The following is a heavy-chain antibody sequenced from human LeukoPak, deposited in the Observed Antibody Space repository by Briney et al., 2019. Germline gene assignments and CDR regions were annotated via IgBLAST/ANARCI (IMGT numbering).Heavy chain of an antibody. CDR3: ARMKLIKGASLDY. CDR2: ISFDESKK. D-gene: IGHD3-10*01. V-gene: IGHV3-30*03. CDR1: GFTFSKYA. J-gene: IGHJ4*02. Sequence: GGSLRLSCAASGFTFSKYAMYWVRQAPGKGLEGVAVISFDESKKYYADSVKGRFTISRDNSNNTLFLQMNSLKTEDTAVYFCARMKLIKGASLDYWGQGSLVTVSS.